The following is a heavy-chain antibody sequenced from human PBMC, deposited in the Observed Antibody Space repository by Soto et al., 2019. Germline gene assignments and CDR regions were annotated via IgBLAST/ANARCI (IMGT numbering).Heavy chain of an antibody. D-gene: IGHD3-16*01. CDR3: AREGETYGYKWFDP. Sequence: QLQLVQSGAEVKKPGSSVKVSCKASGGTYSSYTISWMRQAPGQGPEWMGRVIPVPGVASYAQKFQGRVTVTADKSTGTAYMELSSLRSEDTAVYYCAREGETYGYKWFDPWGXGTLVTVSS. CDR1: GGTYSSYT. CDR2: VIPVPGVA. V-gene: IGHV1-69*02. J-gene: IGHJ5*02.